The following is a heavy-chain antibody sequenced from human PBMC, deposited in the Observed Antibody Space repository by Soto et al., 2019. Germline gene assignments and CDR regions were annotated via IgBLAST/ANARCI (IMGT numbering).Heavy chain of an antibody. D-gene: IGHD3-9*01. V-gene: IGHV4-34*01. CDR2: INDRGSI. CDR1: GGSFSGYY. J-gene: IGHJ2*01. Sequence: QVQLQQWGAGPLRPLETLSLTCGVSGGSFSGYYWAWIRQSPGKGLEWIGEINDRGSINYNPSLKSRVSISVDTSKNHYTLNLRSVTAADTAVYYCARDSHDILTGPPWVWYFDLWGRGTLVTV. CDR3: ARDSHDILTGPPWVWYFDL.